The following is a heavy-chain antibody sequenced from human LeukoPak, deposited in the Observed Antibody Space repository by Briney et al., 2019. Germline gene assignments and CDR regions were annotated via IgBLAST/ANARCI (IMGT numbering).Heavy chain of an antibody. D-gene: IGHD5-12*01. J-gene: IGHJ6*03. CDR2: TYYRSKWYN. CDR1: GDSVSNNSAT. V-gene: IGHV6-1*01. CDR3: ARSGGYSGYDTGYYYMDV. Sequence: SQTLSLTCAISGDSVSNNSATWNWIRQSPSRGLEWLGRTYYRSKWYNDYAVSVKSRITINPDTSKNQFSLQLNSVTPEDTAVYYCARSGGYSGYDTGYYYMDVWGKGTTVTVSS.